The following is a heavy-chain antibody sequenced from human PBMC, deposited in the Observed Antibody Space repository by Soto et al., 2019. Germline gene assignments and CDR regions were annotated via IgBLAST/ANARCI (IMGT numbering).Heavy chain of an antibody. Sequence: QVQLVESGGGVVQPGGSLRLSCAASASIFKGHGMHWVRQAPGKGLEWVAIIRYDGSDEHYGDSVEGRFTISRDNSKNMLYLQMNSLRAEDTAVYYCARDGVGATTFFGFPDYWGQGTLVTVSS. J-gene: IGHJ4*02. D-gene: IGHD1-26*01. CDR1: ASIFKGHG. CDR2: IRYDGSDE. CDR3: ARDGVGATTFFGFPDY. V-gene: IGHV3-33*08.